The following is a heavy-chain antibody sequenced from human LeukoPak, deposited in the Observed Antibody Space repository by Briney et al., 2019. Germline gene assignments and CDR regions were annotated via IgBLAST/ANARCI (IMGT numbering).Heavy chain of an antibody. CDR3: ARPETQYSSGLDGFDI. CDR1: GFTFSTYW. J-gene: IGHJ3*02. Sequence: GGSLRLSCAASGFTFSTYWMHWVRQAPGKGLVWVSRINSDGSRTTDADSVRGRFTISRDTAKNTLYLQMNSLRTEDTAVYYCARPETQYSSGLDGFDIWGQGTMVTVSS. D-gene: IGHD6-19*01. CDR2: INSDGSRT. V-gene: IGHV3-74*01.